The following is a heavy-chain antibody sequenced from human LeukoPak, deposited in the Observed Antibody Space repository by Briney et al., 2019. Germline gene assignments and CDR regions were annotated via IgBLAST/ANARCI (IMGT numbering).Heavy chain of an antibody. J-gene: IGHJ5*02. CDR1: GDSSSSGDYF. CDR3: ARHESYYYGSGNWFDP. Sequence: SQTLSLTCTVSGDSSSSGDYFWNWIRQPPGKGLEWIGYIYYSGSTYYNPSLKSRVTISVDTSKNQFSLKLSSVTAADTAVYYCARHESYYYGSGNWFDPWGQGTLVTVSS. CDR2: IYYSGST. V-gene: IGHV4-30-4*08. D-gene: IGHD3-10*01.